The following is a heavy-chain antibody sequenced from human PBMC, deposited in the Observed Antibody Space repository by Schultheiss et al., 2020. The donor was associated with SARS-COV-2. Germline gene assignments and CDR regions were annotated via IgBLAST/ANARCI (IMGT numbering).Heavy chain of an antibody. Sequence: SETLSLTCTVSGGSISSYYWSWIRQPPGKGLEWIGEINHSGSTNYNPSLKSRVTISVDTSKNQFSLKLSSVTAEDTAVYYCARDKGLGQLGYWGQGTLVTVSS. J-gene: IGHJ4*02. CDR1: GGSISSYY. CDR3: ARDKGLGQLGY. V-gene: IGHV4-34*01. D-gene: IGHD1-1*01. CDR2: INHSGST.